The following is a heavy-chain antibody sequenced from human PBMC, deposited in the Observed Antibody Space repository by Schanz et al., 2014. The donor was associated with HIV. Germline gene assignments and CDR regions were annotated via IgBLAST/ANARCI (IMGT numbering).Heavy chain of an antibody. CDR3: ARETAEYSRTPVSWFDP. V-gene: IGHV1-46*01. Sequence: QVQLLQSGPEVKRPGASVTVSCKPSGYTFSHYGVGWGRQAPGKGLEWMGWINPSGGSTRYAQKFQGRVTMTRDTSTSTAYMDLSSLRSEDTAVYYCARETAEYSRTPVSWFDPWGQGTLVTVSS. CDR1: GYTFSHYG. D-gene: IGHD6-13*01. J-gene: IGHJ5*02. CDR2: INPSGGST.